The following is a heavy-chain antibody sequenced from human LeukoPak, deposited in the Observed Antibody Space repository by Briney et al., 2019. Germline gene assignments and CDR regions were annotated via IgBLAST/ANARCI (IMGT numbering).Heavy chain of an antibody. CDR2: IYHSGST. V-gene: IGHV4-30-2*01. CDR1: GGSISSGGYS. D-gene: IGHD5-12*01. Sequence: SETLSLTCAVSGGSISSGGYSWSWIRQPPGKGLEWIGYIYHSGSTYYNPSLKSRVAISVDRSKNQFSLKLSSVTAADTAVYYCAGGHSGYADYWGQGTLVTVSS. CDR3: AGGHSGYADY. J-gene: IGHJ4*02.